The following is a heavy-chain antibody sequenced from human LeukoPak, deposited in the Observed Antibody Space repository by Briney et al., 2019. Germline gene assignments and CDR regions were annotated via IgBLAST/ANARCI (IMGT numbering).Heavy chain of an antibody. J-gene: IGHJ4*02. V-gene: IGHV3-33*01. Sequence: PGGSLRLSCAASGFTFSNFGTYWVRQAPGKGLEWVAVIWNDGSKKYYADTVKGRFTISRDNSKNTLDLQMNSLRAEDTAVYYCVSWTAQPYYFDYWGQGTLVTVSS. CDR3: VSWTAQPYYFDY. D-gene: IGHD2-15*01. CDR1: GFTFSNFG. CDR2: IWNDGSKK.